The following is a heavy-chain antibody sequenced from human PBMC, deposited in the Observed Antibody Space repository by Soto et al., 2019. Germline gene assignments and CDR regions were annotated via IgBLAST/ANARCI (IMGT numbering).Heavy chain of an antibody. CDR3: AGLRGYYYYIDV. CDR1: GASSGTYY. Sequence: QVQLQQWGAGLLKPSETLSLTWAVHGASSGTYYWTWIRQAPGKGLEWIGEINDSGSANHNPSLKRRVIISVDTSKNQFSLRLNSVTAADTAVYYCAGLRGYYYYIDVWGKGTTVTVSS. CDR2: INDSGSA. V-gene: IGHV4-34*01. J-gene: IGHJ6*03. D-gene: IGHD3-10*01.